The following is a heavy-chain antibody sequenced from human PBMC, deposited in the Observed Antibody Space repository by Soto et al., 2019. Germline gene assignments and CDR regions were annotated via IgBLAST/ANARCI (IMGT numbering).Heavy chain of an antibody. V-gene: IGHV1-69*11. J-gene: IGHJ6*02. CDR3: ARWPQPRYTADPYAVDV. CDR1: GGTFSSSG. Sequence: QVHPVQSGTEVKKPGSSVKVSCKASGGTFSSSGFSWVRQAPGQGLEWMGMIVPSLDTTNYAQKLQARVTITADEVTSTAYMELRSLRSEDTAVYYCARWPQPRYTADPYAVDVWGQGTRVIVSS. D-gene: IGHD3-16*02. CDR2: IVPSLDTT.